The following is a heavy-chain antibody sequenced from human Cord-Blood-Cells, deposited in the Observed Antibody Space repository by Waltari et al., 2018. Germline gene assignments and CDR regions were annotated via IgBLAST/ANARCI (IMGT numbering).Heavy chain of an antibody. CDR3: ARDKDYYGSGSYYLHNWFDP. CDR2: IYHSGST. Sequence: QVQLQESGPGLVKPSETLSLTCAVSGYSISSGYYWGWIRQPPGKGLEWVGSIYHSGSTSYNQTLKGRLTISVATSNTPFSLTLSSVTAADTAVYYCARDKDYYGSGSYYLHNWFDPWGQGTLVTVSS. J-gene: IGHJ5*02. V-gene: IGHV4-38-2*02. CDR1: GYSISSGYY. D-gene: IGHD3-10*01.